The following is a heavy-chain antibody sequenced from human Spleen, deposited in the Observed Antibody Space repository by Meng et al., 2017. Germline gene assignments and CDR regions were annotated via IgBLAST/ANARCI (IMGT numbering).Heavy chain of an antibody. Sequence: EVHLVESGGGLVQPGGSLRLSCAASGFTFSNYDMHWVRQGPGKGLEWVSGLGIVDDAYYIGSVKGRFSISRDSARNTLDLQMNSLRVEDTGLYYCVKDFGGESDHWGQGTLVTVSS. CDR1: GFTFSNYD. J-gene: IGHJ4*02. CDR3: VKDFGGESDH. CDR2: LGIVDDA. D-gene: IGHD2-21*01. V-gene: IGHV3-13*01.